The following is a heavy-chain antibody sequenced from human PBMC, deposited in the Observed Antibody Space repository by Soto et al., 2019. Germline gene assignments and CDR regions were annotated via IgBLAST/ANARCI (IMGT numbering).Heavy chain of an antibody. Sequence: QVQLVQSGAEVKKPGASVKISCKASGYSFTSYVLHWVRQAPGQSLERMGWINAGNGNTKVSQKFQDRVTVTRDTSASTVYMEMSSLRPEDTAVYYCAREYGFYDSSGVLVYWYFDPWGRGTLVTVSS. CDR3: AREYGFYDSSGVLVYWYFDP. D-gene: IGHD3-22*01. CDR2: INAGNGNT. J-gene: IGHJ2*01. CDR1: GYSFTSYV. V-gene: IGHV1-3*01.